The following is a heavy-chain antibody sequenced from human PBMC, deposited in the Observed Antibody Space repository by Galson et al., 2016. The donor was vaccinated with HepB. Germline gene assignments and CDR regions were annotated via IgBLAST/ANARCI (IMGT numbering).Heavy chain of an antibody. CDR3: ARDSDIYRDGYYFYGMDV. CDR1: GYIFTNYV. Sequence: SVKVSCKASGYIFTNYVISWVRQAPGQGLEWVGWISGDNGNTNYAQRLQGRVTMTTDTSTSTAYMELRSLRSDDTAVYYCARDSDIYRDGYYFYGMDVWGQGTTITVSS. CDR2: ISGDNGNT. V-gene: IGHV1-18*01. J-gene: IGHJ6*02. D-gene: IGHD5-12*01.